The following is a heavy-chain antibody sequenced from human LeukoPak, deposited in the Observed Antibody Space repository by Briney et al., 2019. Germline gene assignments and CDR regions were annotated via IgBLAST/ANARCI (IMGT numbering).Heavy chain of an antibody. CDR1: GYSFTNYW. V-gene: IGHV5-51*01. CDR2: IYPGDSDT. Sequence: GESLKISCKGSGYSFTNYWIGWVRQMPGKGLEWMGIIYPGDSDTRYSPSFQGQVTISADKSISTAYLQWSSLKASDTAMYYCARRVHCSGGSCYVGARFHFDYWGQGTLVTVSS. J-gene: IGHJ4*02. CDR3: ARRVHCSGGSCYVGARFHFDY. D-gene: IGHD2-15*01.